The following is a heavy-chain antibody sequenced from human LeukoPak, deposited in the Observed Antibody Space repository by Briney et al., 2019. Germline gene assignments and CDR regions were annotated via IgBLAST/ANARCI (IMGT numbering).Heavy chain of an antibody. CDR3: VKTLKYYGSGRGLFDS. CDR2: FSSDGSST. D-gene: IGHD3-10*01. J-gene: IGHJ4*02. Sequence: PGGSLRLSCSASGFTFSSSAMYCVRQAPGKGLEYVSAFSSDGSSTFYADSVKGRFTISRDNSKNMLYLQMSSLRADDTAVYYCVKTLKYYGSGRGLFDSWGQGILVTVSS. V-gene: IGHV3-64D*06. CDR1: GFTFSSSA.